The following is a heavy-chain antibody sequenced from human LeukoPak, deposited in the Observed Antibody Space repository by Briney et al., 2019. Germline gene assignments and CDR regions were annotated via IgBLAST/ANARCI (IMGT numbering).Heavy chain of an antibody. Sequence: GGSLRLSCAASGFTFSSYGMHWVRQAPGKGLEWVSAISGGGNSAYYSHSVKGRFSISRDNTENTVYLQMNSLSAEDTALYYCAKGHSGWSFEYWGQGTLVTVSS. D-gene: IGHD6-19*01. V-gene: IGHV3-23*01. CDR1: GFTFSSYG. CDR2: ISGGGNSA. CDR3: AKGHSGWSFEY. J-gene: IGHJ4*02.